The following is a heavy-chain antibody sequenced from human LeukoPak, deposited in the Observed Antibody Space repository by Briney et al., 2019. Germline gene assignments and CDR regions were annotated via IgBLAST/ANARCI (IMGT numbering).Heavy chain of an antibody. CDR1: GGSISSSSYY. V-gene: IGHV4-39*07. J-gene: IGHJ4*02. CDR2: IYYSGST. Sequence: PSETLSLTCTVSGGSISSSSYYWGWIRQPPGKGLEWIGSIYYSGSTYYNPSLKSRVTISVDTSKNQFSLKLSSVTAADTAVYYCARSPRNDYFDSWGQGTLVTVSS. CDR3: ARSPRNDYFDS.